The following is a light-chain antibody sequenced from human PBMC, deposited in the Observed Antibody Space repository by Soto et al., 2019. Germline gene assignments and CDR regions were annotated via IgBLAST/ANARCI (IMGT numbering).Light chain of an antibody. CDR3: QQRSNSPT. CDR2: DAS. J-gene: IGKJ5*01. V-gene: IGKV3-11*01. Sequence: EIVLTQSPATLSLSPGERATLSCRASQSVSSYLAWYQQKPGQAPRLLIYDASNRATGIPARFSGSGSGTDFTLTISSLEPEDFAVYYCQQRSNSPTSGQGTRLGIK. CDR1: QSVSSY.